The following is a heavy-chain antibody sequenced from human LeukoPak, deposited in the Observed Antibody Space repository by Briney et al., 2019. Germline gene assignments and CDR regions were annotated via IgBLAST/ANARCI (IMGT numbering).Heavy chain of an antibody. CDR1: GGSISSSSYY. V-gene: IGHV4-39*01. CDR3: ARGRANWDYDFDY. D-gene: IGHD1-7*01. J-gene: IGHJ4*02. CDR2: IYYSGST. Sequence: SETLSLTCTVSGGSISSSSYYWGWIRQPPGKGLEWIGSIYYSGSTYYNPSLKSRVTISADTSKNQFSLKLSSVTAADTAVYYCARGRANWDYDFDYWGQGTPVTVSS.